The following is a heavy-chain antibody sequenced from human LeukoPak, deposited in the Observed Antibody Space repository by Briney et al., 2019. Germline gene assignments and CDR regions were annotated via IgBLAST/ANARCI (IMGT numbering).Heavy chain of an antibody. CDR1: GFTFSSYS. V-gene: IGHV3-21*01. CDR3: ARDWVRGGGGYVRTDAFDI. J-gene: IGHJ3*02. D-gene: IGHD3-22*01. Sequence: GGSLRLSCAASGFTFSSYSMNWVRQAPGKGLEWVSSISSSSSYIYYADSVKGRFTISRDNAKSSLYLQMNSLRAEDTAVYYCARDWVRGGGGYVRTDAFDIWGQGTMVTVSS. CDR2: ISSSSSYI.